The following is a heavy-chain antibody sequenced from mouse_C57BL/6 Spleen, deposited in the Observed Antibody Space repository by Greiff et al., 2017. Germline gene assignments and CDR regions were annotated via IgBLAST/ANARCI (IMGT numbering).Heavy chain of an antibody. CDR1: GYTFTSYW. V-gene: IGHV1-72*01. D-gene: IGHD1-1*01. Sequence: QVQLQQPGAELVKPGASVQLSCKASGYTFTSYWMHWVKQRPGRGLEWIGRIDPNSGGTKYNEKFKSKATLTVDKPSSTAYMQLSSLTSEDSAVYYCARFITTVAYYAMDYWGQGTSVTVSS. CDR2: IDPNSGGT. J-gene: IGHJ4*01. CDR3: ARFITTVAYYAMDY.